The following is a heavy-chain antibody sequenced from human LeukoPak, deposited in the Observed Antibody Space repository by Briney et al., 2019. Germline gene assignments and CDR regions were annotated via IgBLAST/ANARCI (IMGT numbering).Heavy chain of an antibody. D-gene: IGHD6-19*01. V-gene: IGHV4-4*07. CDR2: IYTSGST. CDR1: GGSISSYY. CDR3: AREGSGWNYFDY. J-gene: IGHJ4*02. Sequence: PSETLSLTXTVSGGSISSYYWSWIRQPAGKGLEWIGRIYTSGSTGYNPSLRSRVTMSVDTSKNQFSLKLRYVTAADTAVYYCAREGSGWNYFDYWGQGILVTVSS.